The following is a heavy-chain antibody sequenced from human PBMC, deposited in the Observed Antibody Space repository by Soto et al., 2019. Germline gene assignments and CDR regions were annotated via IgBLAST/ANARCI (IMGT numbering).Heavy chain of an antibody. D-gene: IGHD5-12*01. CDR3: TTALGRVPTIT. CDR1: GFTFSTSI. Sequence: EEQLVESGGGLVKPGWSLRLSCAASGFTFSTSIMNWVRQAPGTGLEWVSSITSSSSHMFYADSVKGRFTISRDNARNSLYLQMNSRRAEDTAIYYCTTALGRVPTITWGQGTLVTVSS. CDR2: ITSSSSHM. J-gene: IGHJ4*02. V-gene: IGHV3-21*06.